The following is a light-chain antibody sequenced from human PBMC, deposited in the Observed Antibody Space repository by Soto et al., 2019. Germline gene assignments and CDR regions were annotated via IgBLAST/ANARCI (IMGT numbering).Light chain of an antibody. CDR1: QSVSSN. J-gene: IGKJ5*01. Sequence: EIVMTQSPATLSVSPGERATLSCRASQSVSSNLAWYHQKPGQAPRLPIYGASTRATAIPARFSGSGSGTEFTLTISSLLSEDFAVYYRQQYNNWPSITFGQGTRLEIK. V-gene: IGKV3-15*01. CDR3: QQYNNWPSIT. CDR2: GAS.